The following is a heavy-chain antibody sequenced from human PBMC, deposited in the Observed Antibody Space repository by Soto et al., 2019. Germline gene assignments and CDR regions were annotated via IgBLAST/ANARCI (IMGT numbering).Heavy chain of an antibody. D-gene: IGHD3-10*01. V-gene: IGHV1-18*01. J-gene: IGHJ5*02. Sequence: ASVKVSCKASGYTFTSSGISWVRQAPGQGLEWMGWISTDNGNTNYAQHLQGRVSMTTDTSTSTVYMELNSLRAEDTAVYYCARDLRSMVRGVINWFDPWGQGTLVTVSS. CDR3: ARDLRSMVRGVINWFDP. CDR2: ISTDNGNT. CDR1: GYTFTSSG.